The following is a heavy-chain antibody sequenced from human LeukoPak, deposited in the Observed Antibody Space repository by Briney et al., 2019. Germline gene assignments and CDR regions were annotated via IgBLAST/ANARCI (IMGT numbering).Heavy chain of an antibody. J-gene: IGHJ4*02. V-gene: IGHV3-74*01. CDR3: AREVDNKDYAAPGYFDY. CDR1: GFTFSIYS. Sequence: PGGSLRLSCAASGFTFSIYSMHWVRQAPGKGLVWVSRINSDERNTRYADPVKGRFTISRDNAKNTLYLQMNSLRAEDTAVYYCAREVDNKDYAAPGYFDYWGQGALVTVSS. CDR2: INSDERNT. D-gene: IGHD4-17*01.